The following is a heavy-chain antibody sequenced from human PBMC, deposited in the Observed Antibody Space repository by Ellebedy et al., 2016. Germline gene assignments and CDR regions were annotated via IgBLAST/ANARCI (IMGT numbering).Heavy chain of an antibody. CDR3: ARAQAYQLPHY. D-gene: IGHD2-2*01. J-gene: IGHJ4*02. V-gene: IGHV4-38-2*02. Sequence: SETLSLTCTVSGYSISSGYYWGWIRQPPGKGLEWIGSIYHSGSTYYNPSLKSRVTISVDTSKNQFSLKLSSVTAADTAVYYCARAQAYQLPHYWGQGTLVTVSS. CDR1: GYSISSGYY. CDR2: IYHSGST.